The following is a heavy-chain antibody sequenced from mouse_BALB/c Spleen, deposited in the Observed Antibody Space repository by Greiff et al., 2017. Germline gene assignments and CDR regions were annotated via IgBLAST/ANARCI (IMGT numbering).Heavy chain of an antibody. CDR2: ISSGSSTI. D-gene: IGHD2-1*01. CDR3: ARSGNPYAMDY. J-gene: IGHJ4*01. Sequence: EVMLVESGGGLVQPGGSRKLPCAASGFTFSSFGMHWVRQAPEKGLEWVAYISSGSSTIYYADTVKGRFTISRDNPKNTLFLQMTSLRSEDTAMYYCARSGNPYAMDYWGQGTSVTVSS. CDR1: GFTFSSFG. V-gene: IGHV5-17*02.